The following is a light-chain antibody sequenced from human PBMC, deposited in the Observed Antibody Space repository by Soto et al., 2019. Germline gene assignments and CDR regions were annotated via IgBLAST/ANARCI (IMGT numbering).Light chain of an antibody. CDR3: QQYGRSPFT. J-gene: IGKJ3*01. CDR2: GAS. Sequence: EIVLTQSPGTLSLSPGERATLSCRASQSVSSNNLAWYQQRPGQAPRVVIYGASTRATDIPERFSGSGSGTGFTLTISRLEPEDFAVYYCQQYGRSPFTFGPGTKVDIK. CDR1: QSVSSNN. V-gene: IGKV3-20*01.